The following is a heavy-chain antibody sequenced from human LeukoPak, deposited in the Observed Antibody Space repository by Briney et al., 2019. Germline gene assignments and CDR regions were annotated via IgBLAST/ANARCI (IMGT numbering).Heavy chain of an antibody. CDR2: INTNSGGT. CDR3: ARDSYTIFGVVTLSHPYYFDY. Sequence: GASVKVSCKASGYTFTGYYMNWVRQAPGQGLEWMGWINTNSGGTNYEQKFPGRVTMTRDTSISTAYMELSRLRSDDTAVYYCARDSYTIFGVVTLSHPYYFDYWGQGTLVTVSS. D-gene: IGHD3-3*01. CDR1: GYTFTGYY. V-gene: IGHV1-2*02. J-gene: IGHJ4*02.